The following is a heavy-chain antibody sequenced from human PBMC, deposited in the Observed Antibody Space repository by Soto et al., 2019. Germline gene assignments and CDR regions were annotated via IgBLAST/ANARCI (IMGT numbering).Heavy chain of an antibody. CDR2: INPNSGGT. V-gene: IGHV1-2*04. CDR3: ARDNSDSAIDY. Sequence: GASVKGSRQASWYTFTRHYMHRVRQAPGQGLEWMGWINPNSGGTNYAQKFQGWVTMTRDTSISTAYMELSRLRSDDTAVYYCARDNSDSAIDYWGQGTLVTVSS. J-gene: IGHJ4*02. D-gene: IGHD1-26*01. CDR1: WYTFTRHY.